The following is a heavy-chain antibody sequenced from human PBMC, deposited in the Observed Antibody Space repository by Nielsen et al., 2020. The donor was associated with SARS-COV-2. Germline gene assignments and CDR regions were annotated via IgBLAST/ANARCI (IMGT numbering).Heavy chain of an antibody. D-gene: IGHD3-16*02. J-gene: IGHJ5*02. CDR1: GFTFRNYW. Sequence: GESLKISCAASGFTFRNYWMSWVRQAPGKGLEWLANIQQDGSEKNYVDSVKGRFTISRDNAKNSLYLQMNSLRAEDTAVYYCARDYRGPTTLHHNWFDPWGQGTLVTVSS. CDR3: ARDYRGPTTLHHNWFDP. V-gene: IGHV3-7*01. CDR2: IQQDGSEK.